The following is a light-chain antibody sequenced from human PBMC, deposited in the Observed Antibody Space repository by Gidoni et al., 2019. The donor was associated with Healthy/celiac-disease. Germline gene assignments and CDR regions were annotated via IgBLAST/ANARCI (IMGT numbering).Light chain of an antibody. CDR3: QQYDNFPLT. V-gene: IGKV1-33*01. CDR1: QGISNY. J-gene: IGKJ4*01. Sequence: DIQMTQSSSPLSASVGDRVTITCQASQGISNYLNWYQQKPGKAPKLLIYDASNLETGVPSRFSGSGSGTDFTFTISSLQPEDIATYYCQQYDNFPLTFGGGTKVEIK. CDR2: DAS.